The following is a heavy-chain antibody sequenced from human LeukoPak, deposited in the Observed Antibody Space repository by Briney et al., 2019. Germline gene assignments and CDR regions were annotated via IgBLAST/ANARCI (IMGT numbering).Heavy chain of an antibody. Sequence: PSETLSLTCTVSGGSISSYYWSWIWQPAGKGLEWIGRIYTSGSTNYNPSLKTRVTMSVDTSKSQFSLKLSSVTAADTAVYFCARGNWNYFDSWGQGTLVTVSS. D-gene: IGHD1-1*01. CDR3: ARGNWNYFDS. CDR2: IYTSGST. J-gene: IGHJ4*02. CDR1: GGSISSYY. V-gene: IGHV4-4*07.